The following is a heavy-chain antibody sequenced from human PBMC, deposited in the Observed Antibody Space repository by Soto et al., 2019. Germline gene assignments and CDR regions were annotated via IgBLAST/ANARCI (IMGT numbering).Heavy chain of an antibody. V-gene: IGHV3-21*01. CDR3: ARGGSELDY. Sequence: GGSLRPSSAAPGFTFSRYSMYWVRQPPGAGLAWVSSISSSSSYIYYADPVKGRFTIARDNANNSLYLQMNSLRAEDTAVYYCARGGSELDYWGQGTLVTVSS. J-gene: IGHJ4*02. CDR2: ISSSSSYI. CDR1: GFTFSRYS. D-gene: IGHD6-25*01.